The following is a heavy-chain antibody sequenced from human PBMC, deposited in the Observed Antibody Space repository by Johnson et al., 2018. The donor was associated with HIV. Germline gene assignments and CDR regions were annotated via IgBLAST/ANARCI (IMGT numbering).Heavy chain of an antibody. D-gene: IGHD6-6*01. CDR1: GFTFDDYT. CDR2: ISGSGGST. CDR3: ARDLGGGYSSSSYAFDI. V-gene: IGHV3-43*01. J-gene: IGHJ3*02. Sequence: VLLLESGGVVVQPGGSLRLSCAASGFTFDDYTMHWVRQAPGKGLEWVSLISGSGGSTYYADSVKGRFTISRDNSKNTLYLQMNSLRAEDTAVYYCARDLGGGYSSSSYAFDIWGQGTMVTVSS.